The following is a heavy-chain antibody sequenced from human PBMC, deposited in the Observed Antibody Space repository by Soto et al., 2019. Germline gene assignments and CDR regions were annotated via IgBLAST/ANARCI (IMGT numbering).Heavy chain of an antibody. D-gene: IGHD3-10*01. CDR1: GFLFHEYA. CDR3: ANALPPGSYYKPLHY. CDR2: VSWNSDTI. J-gene: IGHJ4*02. Sequence: EVQLVESGGGFVPPGRSLRLSCAASGFLFHEYAIHWVRQAPGKGLEWVSGVSWNSDTIGYADSVKGRFTISRDNAKNSVYLQMNSLRPEDTALYYCANALPPGSYYKPLHYWGQGTLVTVSS. V-gene: IGHV3-9*01.